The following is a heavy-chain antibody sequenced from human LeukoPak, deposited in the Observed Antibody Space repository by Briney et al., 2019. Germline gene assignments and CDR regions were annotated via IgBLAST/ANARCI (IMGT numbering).Heavy chain of an antibody. V-gene: IGHV1-18*01. CDR1: GYTFTSYG. Sequence: ASVKVSCKASGYTFTSYGISWVRQAPGQGLEWMGRISAYNGNTNYAQKLQGRVTMTTDTSTSTAYMELRSLRSDDTAVYYCARVRGPRGYYYYMDVWGKGTTVTVSS. CDR2: ISAYNGNT. CDR3: ARVRGPRGYYYYMDV. J-gene: IGHJ6*03.